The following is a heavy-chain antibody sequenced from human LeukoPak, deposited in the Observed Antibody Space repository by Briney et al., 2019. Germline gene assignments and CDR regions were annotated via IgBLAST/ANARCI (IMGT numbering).Heavy chain of an antibody. J-gene: IGHJ4*02. V-gene: IGHV3-21*04. CDR3: GKDRKSMVRGVMD. Sequence: GGSLRLSCAASGFTFSSYSMNWVRQAPGKGLEWVSSISSSSSYIYYADSVKGRFTISRDNAKNSLYLQMNSLRAEDTAVYYCGKDRKSMVRGVMDWGQGTLVTVSS. D-gene: IGHD3-10*01. CDR2: ISSSSSYI. CDR1: GFTFSSYS.